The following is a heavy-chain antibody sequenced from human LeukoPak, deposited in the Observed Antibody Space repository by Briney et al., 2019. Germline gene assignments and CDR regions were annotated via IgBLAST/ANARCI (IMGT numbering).Heavy chain of an antibody. Sequence: GESLKISCQVSGYSSPNYWIGWVRQMPGKALEWMGIIYLGDSDTVYSPSFEGQVTISADKSINTVYLQWSSLKASDTAMYYCATTPSDYGDFMYYFDYWGQGTLVIVSS. CDR1: GYSSPNYW. V-gene: IGHV5-51*01. CDR2: IYLGDSDT. D-gene: IGHD4-17*01. J-gene: IGHJ4*02. CDR3: ATTPSDYGDFMYYFDY.